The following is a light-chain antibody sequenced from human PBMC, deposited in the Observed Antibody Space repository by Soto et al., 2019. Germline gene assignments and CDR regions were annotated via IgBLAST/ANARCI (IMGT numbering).Light chain of an antibody. CDR2: AAS. J-gene: IGKJ4*01. CDR3: QQYESWPPLT. CDR1: QSVRNN. Sequence: EIVMTQSPATLSVSPGERATLSCRASQSVRNNLAWHQHKPGQAPRLLIYAASTRATGIPARFSGSGSGTEFTLTISSLQSEDFAIYYCQQYESWPPLTFGGGTKVEIK. V-gene: IGKV3-15*01.